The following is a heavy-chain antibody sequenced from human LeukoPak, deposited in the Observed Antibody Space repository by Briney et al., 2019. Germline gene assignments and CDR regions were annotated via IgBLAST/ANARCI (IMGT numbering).Heavy chain of an antibody. V-gene: IGHV4-34*01. CDR3: ARVPHYYFGYGYFDT. CDR1: GGSFSGYY. D-gene: IGHD3/OR15-3a*01. J-gene: IGHJ4*02. CDR2: IDQSGTT. Sequence: SETLSLTCVVNGGSFSGYYWSWIRQPPGKGLEWIGEIDQSGTTNYNPSLKSRVAISIDTSKKQFSLTLTSMTAADTAVYYCARVPHYYFGYGYFDTWGQGTRVSVSS.